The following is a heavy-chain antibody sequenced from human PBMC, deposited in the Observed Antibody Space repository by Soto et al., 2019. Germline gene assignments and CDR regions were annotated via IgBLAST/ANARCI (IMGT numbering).Heavy chain of an antibody. CDR2: IYYTGSP. V-gene: IGHV4-59*01. Sequence: ASETLSLTCTVSNGSISTYYWSWIRQPPGRSLEWIGHIYYTGSPTYNPSLKSRVTISESTSKKMVSLKLISVTAEDTAVYYCARSRSTRQPFDYWGRGTLVTVSS. CDR3: ARSRSTRQPFDY. J-gene: IGHJ4*02. D-gene: IGHD5-12*01. CDR1: NGSISTYY.